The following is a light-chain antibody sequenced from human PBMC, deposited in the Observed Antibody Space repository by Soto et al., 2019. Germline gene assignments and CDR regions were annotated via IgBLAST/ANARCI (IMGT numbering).Light chain of an antibody. CDR2: GAS. Sequence: EIVMTQSPATLSVSPGERATLSCRASQSVSSKLAWYQQKPGQAPRLLIYGASTRATGIPARFSGSGSGTEFSRTISSLQSEDFAVYYCQQYNNWPPITFGQGTRLEIK. CDR3: QQYNNWPPIT. CDR1: QSVSSK. V-gene: IGKV3-15*01. J-gene: IGKJ5*01.